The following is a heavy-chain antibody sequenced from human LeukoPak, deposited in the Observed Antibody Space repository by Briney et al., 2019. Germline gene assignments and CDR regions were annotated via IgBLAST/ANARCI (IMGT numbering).Heavy chain of an antibody. D-gene: IGHD1-7*01. V-gene: IGHV4-59*01. CDR3: ARDSGTGTTYYAFDI. CDR1: GGSISSYS. J-gene: IGHJ3*02. Sequence: PSETLSLTCTVSGGSISSYSWSWIRQPPGKGLEWIGYIYYSGSTNYNPSLKSRVTISLDTSKNQFSLKLSSVTAADTAVYYCARDSGTGTTYYAFDIWGQGTMVTVSS. CDR2: IYYSGST.